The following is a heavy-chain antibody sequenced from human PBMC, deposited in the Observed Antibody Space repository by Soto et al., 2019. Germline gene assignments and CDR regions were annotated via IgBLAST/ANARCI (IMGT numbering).Heavy chain of an antibody. Sequence: EVQLVESGGGLVQPGGSLRLSCAASGFTFSDYTMIWVRQAPGKGLEWVSYISSSSDTIYYADSVKGRFTISRDNAKNSLYLEMNSLRAEDAAVYYCARDASGYCRGGYCKGQAFDIWGQGTMVTGSS. CDR1: GFTFSDYT. V-gene: IGHV3-48*01. D-gene: IGHD2-15*01. CDR3: ARDASGYCRGGYCKGQAFDI. J-gene: IGHJ3*02. CDR2: ISSSSDTI.